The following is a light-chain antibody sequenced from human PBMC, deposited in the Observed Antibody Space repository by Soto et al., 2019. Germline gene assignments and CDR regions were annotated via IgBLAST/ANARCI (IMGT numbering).Light chain of an antibody. CDR3: SSYTTSNTRQIV. J-gene: IGLJ1*01. V-gene: IGLV2-14*03. CDR2: DVT. CDR1: SSDVGGYNY. Sequence: QSVLTQPASVSGSPGQSITISCTRTSSDVGGYNYVSWYQHHPGKAPKLIIYDVTNRPSGVSNPFSGSKSGNTASLTISGLQPEDEADYYCSSYTTSNTRQIVFGTGTRSPS.